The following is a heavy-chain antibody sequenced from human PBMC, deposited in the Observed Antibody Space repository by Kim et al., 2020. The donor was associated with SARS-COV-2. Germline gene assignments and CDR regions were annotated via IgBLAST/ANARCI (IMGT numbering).Heavy chain of an antibody. CDR3: VRAPEHTWAKYGFESWYFDL. Sequence: GGSLRLSCAASGFTFNIYTMNWVRQAPGKGLEWVSSISSSSGSIYYADSVKGRFALSRDNTKNSLYLQMNSLRADDTAVYYCVRAPEHTWAKYGFESWYFDLWGRGTVVTVSS. J-gene: IGHJ2*01. D-gene: IGHD2-2*03. CDR2: ISSSSGSI. V-gene: IGHV3-21*06. CDR1: GFTFNIYT.